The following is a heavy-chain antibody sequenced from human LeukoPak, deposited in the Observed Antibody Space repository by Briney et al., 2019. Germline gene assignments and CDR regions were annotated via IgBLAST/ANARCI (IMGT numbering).Heavy chain of an antibody. CDR3: ARSIVVVPAAFDY. CDR1: GGSISSGGYY. V-gene: IGHV4-31*03. CDR2: IYYSGST. J-gene: IGHJ4*02. D-gene: IGHD2-2*01. Sequence: SETLSLTCTVSGGSISSGGYYWSWIRQHPGKGLEWIGYIYYSGSTYYNPSLKSRVTISVDTSKNQFSLKLSSVTAADTAAYYCARSIVVVPAAFDYWGQGTLVTVSS.